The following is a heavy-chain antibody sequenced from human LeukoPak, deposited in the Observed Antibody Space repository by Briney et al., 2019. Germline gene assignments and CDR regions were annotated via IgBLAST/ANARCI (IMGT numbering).Heavy chain of an antibody. V-gene: IGHV1-18*01. D-gene: IGHD3-10*01. CDR1: GYTFTSYG. J-gene: IGHJ4*02. CDR3: ARDGITMLPSRTDPFDY. Sequence: GASVKVSCKASGYTFTSYGISWVRQAPGQGLEWMGWISAYNGNTNYAQKLQGRVTMTTDTSTSTAYMELRSLRSDDTAVYYCARDGITMLPSRTDPFDYWGQGTLVTVSS. CDR2: ISAYNGNT.